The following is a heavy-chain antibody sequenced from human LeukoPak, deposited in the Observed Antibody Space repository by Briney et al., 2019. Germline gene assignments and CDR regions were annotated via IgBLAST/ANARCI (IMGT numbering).Heavy chain of an antibody. Sequence: GGSLRLSCAASGFTVSSNYMSWVRQAPGKGLEWVSVIYSGGSTYYADSVKGRFTISRDNSKNTLYLQMNTLRAEDTAVYYCAKGVKHIVVLTAQHYFDYWGQGTLVTVSS. V-gene: IGHV3-53*05. J-gene: IGHJ4*02. CDR3: AKGVKHIVVLTAQHYFDY. CDR1: GFTVSSNY. D-gene: IGHD2-21*02. CDR2: IYSGGST.